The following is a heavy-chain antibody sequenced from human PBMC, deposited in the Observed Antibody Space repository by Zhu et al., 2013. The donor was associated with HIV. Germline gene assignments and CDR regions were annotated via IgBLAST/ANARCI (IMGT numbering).Heavy chain of an antibody. CDR2: IYYSGST. Sequence: QVQLQESGPALVKPSQTLSLTCTVSGGSISSGGYYWSWIRQHPGKGLEWIGYIYYSGSTYYNPSLKSRVTISVDTSKNQFSLKLSSVTAADTAVYYCATLRRRTVTTSDWFDPWGQGTLVTVSS. V-gene: IGHV4-31*03. D-gene: IGHD4-4*01. CDR1: GGSISSGGYY. CDR3: ATLRRRTVTTSDWFDP. J-gene: IGHJ5*02.